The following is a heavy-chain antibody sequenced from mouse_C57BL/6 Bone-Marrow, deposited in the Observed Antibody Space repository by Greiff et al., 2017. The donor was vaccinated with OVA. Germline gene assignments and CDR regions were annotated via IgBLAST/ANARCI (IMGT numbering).Heavy chain of an antibody. CDR3: ARRGNYGNSYWYFDV. D-gene: IGHD2-1*01. CDR2: IDPSDSYT. CDR1: GYTFTSYW. V-gene: IGHV1-50*01. J-gene: IGHJ1*03. Sequence: VQLQQSGAELVKPGASVKLSCKASGYTFTSYWMQWVKQRPGQGLEWIGEIDPSDSYTNYNQKFKGKATLTVDTSSSTAYMQLSSLTSEDSAVYYCARRGNYGNSYWYFDVWGTGTTVTVSS.